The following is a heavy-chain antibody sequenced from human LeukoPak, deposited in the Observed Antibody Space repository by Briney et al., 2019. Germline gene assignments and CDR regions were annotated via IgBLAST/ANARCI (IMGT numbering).Heavy chain of an antibody. D-gene: IGHD4-17*01. V-gene: IGHV4-59*06. CDR3: ARGSGTTVTTAYFDP. CDR2: IYYSGST. J-gene: IGHJ5*02. CDR1: GGSVTTYY. Sequence: SESLSLTCTVSGGSVTTYYWSWIRQLPGKGLGWIGHIYYSGSTYYNPSLKSRVTISVDTSKNQFSLKLSSMTAADTAVYYCARGSGTTVTTAYFDPWGQGTLVTVSS.